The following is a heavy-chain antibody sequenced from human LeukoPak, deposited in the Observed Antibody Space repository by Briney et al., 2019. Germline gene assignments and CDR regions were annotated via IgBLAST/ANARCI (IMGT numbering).Heavy chain of an antibody. CDR2: MNPNSGNT. CDR1: GYTFTSYD. Sequence: ASVKVSCKASGYTFTSYDINWVRQATGQGLEWMGWMNPNSGNTGYAQKFQGRVTMTRNTSISTAYMELSSLRSEDTAVYYCARGLGSGSCYYYYMDVWGKGTTVTISS. J-gene: IGHJ6*03. V-gene: IGHV1-8*01. D-gene: IGHD3-10*01. CDR3: ARGLGSGSCYYYYMDV.